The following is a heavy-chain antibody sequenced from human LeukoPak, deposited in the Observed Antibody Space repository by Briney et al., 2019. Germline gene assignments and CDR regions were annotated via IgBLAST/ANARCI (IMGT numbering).Heavy chain of an antibody. CDR2: IYYSGST. V-gene: IGHV4-59*01. CDR3: ARDRGSAAANNWFDP. J-gene: IGHJ5*02. Sequence: SETLSLTCTVSGGSISSYYWSWIRQPPGKGLEWTGYIYYSGSTNYNPSLKSRVTISVDTSKNQFSLKLSSVTAADTAVYYCARDRGSAAANNWFDPWGQGTLVTVSS. D-gene: IGHD2-2*01. CDR1: GGSISSYY.